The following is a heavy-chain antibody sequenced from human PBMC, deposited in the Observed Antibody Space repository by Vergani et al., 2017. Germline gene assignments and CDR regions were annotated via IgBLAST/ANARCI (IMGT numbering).Heavy chain of an antibody. D-gene: IGHD3-22*01. Sequence: EVQLVESGGGLVQPGGSLRLSCAASGFTFSSYEMNWVRQAPGKGLEWVSAISGSGGSTYYADSVKGRFTISRDNAKNSLYLQMNSLRAEDTAVYYCARDLVVTNDYWGQGTLVTVSS. CDR1: GFTFSSYE. CDR2: ISGSGGST. CDR3: ARDLVVTNDY. V-gene: IGHV3-48*03. J-gene: IGHJ4*02.